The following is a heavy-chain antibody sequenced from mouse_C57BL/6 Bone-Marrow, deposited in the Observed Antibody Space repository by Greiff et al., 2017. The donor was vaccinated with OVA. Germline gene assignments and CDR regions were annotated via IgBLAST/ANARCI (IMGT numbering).Heavy chain of an antibody. J-gene: IGHJ1*03. V-gene: IGHV1-18*01. CDR2: INPNNGGT. D-gene: IGHD1-1*01. CDR1: GYTFTDYN. Sequence: EVQLQQSGPELVKPGASVKIPCKASGYTFTDYNMDWVKQSHGKSLEWIGDINPNNGGTIYNQKFKGKATLTVEKSSSTAYMELRSLTSEDTAVYYCARPYYGSSYGYFDVWGTGTTVTVSS. CDR3: ARPYYGSSYGYFDV.